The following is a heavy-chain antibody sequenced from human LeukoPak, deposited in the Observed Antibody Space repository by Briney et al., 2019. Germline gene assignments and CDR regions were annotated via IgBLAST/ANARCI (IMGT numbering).Heavy chain of an antibody. CDR2: IYGGGST. V-gene: IGHV3-66*01. J-gene: IGHJ4*02. D-gene: IGHD5-12*01. CDR1: GFTVSSNY. CDR3: ARERGSGGYDLDY. Sequence: SGGSLRLSCAASGFTVSSNYMSWVRQAPGKGLEWVSVIYGGGSTYYADSVKGRFTISRDNSKNTLYLQMNSLRAEDTAVYYCARERGSGGYDLDYWGQGTLVTVSS.